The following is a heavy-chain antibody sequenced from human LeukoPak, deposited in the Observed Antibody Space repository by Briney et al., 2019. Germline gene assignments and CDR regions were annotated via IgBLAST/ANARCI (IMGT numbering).Heavy chain of an antibody. J-gene: IGHJ5*02. D-gene: IGHD3-10*01. CDR2: INPNSGGT. CDR1: GYTFSGNY. Sequence: ASVKVSCKASGYTFSGNYMHWVRQAPGQGLEHMGWINPNSGGTNYAQTFQGRVTMTRDTSISTAYMELSRLRSDDTAVYYCARDLAITMVRGVIISVWFDPWGQGTLVTVSS. V-gene: IGHV1-2*02. CDR3: ARDLAITMVRGVIISVWFDP.